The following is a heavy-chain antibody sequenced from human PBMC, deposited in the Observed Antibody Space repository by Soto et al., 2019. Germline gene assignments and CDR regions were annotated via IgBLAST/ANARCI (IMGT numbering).Heavy chain of an antibody. J-gene: IGHJ3*02. CDR3: AVDTAMVIRAFDI. D-gene: IGHD5-18*01. Sequence: QVQLQESGPGLVKPSQTLSLTCTVSGGSISSGGYYWSWIRQHPGKGLEWIGYIYYSGSTYYNPSLKSRVTISVHTSKNQFSLKLSSVTAADTAVYYCAVDTAMVIRAFDIWGQGTMVTVSS. CDR2: IYYSGST. V-gene: IGHV4-31*03. CDR1: GGSISSGGYY.